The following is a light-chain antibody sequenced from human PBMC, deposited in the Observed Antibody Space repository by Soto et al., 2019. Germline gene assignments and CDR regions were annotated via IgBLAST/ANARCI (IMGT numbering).Light chain of an antibody. Sequence: QSALTQPPSVSGSPGQSVTISCTGTSTDFVSYNRVSWYQQPPGTAPKLIIYEASNRPSGVPDRFSGSKSGNTASLTISGLQAADEADYYCATWDNTLSVEVFGGGTKVTVL. CDR3: ATWDNTLSVEV. J-gene: IGLJ3*02. CDR1: STDFVSYNR. V-gene: IGLV2-18*01. CDR2: EAS.